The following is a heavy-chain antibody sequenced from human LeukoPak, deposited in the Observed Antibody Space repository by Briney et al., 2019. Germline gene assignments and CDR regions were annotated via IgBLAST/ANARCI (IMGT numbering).Heavy chain of an antibody. CDR3: ARGGKWLHFPFDI. CDR1: GYTSTSYY. J-gene: IGHJ3*02. D-gene: IGHD3-22*01. V-gene: IGHV1-46*01. Sequence: ASVKVSCKASGYTSTSYYMHWVRQAPGQGLEWMGIINPSGGSTSYAQKFQGRVTMTRDTSTSTVYMKLSSLRSEDTAVYYCARGGKWLHFPFDIWGQGTMVTVSS. CDR2: INPSGGST.